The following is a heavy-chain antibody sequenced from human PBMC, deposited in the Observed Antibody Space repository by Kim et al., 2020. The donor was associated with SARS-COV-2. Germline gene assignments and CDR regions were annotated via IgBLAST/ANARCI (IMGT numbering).Heavy chain of an antibody. Sequence: DSVKGRFTISRDNAKNSPYLQMNSLRAEDTAVYYCARDGGYGSGSYPFDYWGQGTLVTVSS. CDR3: ARDGGYGSGSYPFDY. D-gene: IGHD3-10*01. J-gene: IGHJ4*02. V-gene: IGHV3-21*01.